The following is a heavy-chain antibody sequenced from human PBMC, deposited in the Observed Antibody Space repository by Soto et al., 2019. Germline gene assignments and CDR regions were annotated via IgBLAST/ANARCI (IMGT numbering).Heavy chain of an antibody. D-gene: IGHD1-26*01. CDR3: ARERSPYSGSYYTDY. Sequence: ASVKVSCKASGYTFTSYGISWVRQAPGQGLEWMGWISAYNGNTNYAQKLQGRVTMTTDTSTSTAYMELRSLRSDDAAVYYCARERSPYSGSYYTDYWGQGTLVTVSS. J-gene: IGHJ4*02. V-gene: IGHV1-18*01. CDR2: ISAYNGNT. CDR1: GYTFTSYG.